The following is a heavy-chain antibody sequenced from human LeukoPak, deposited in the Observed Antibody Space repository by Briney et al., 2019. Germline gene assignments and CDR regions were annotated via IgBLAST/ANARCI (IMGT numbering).Heavy chain of an antibody. J-gene: IGHJ5*02. CDR3: ARGRTDIAAAGSIRNNWFDP. D-gene: IGHD6-13*01. CDR2: ISSSSSTI. CDR1: GFTFSSYS. V-gene: IGHV3-48*01. Sequence: GGSLRLSCAASGFTFSSYSMNWVRQAPGKGLEWVSYISSSSSTIYYADSVKGRFTISRDNAKNSLYLQMNSLRAEDTAVYYCARGRTDIAAAGSIRNNWFDPWGQGTLVTVSS.